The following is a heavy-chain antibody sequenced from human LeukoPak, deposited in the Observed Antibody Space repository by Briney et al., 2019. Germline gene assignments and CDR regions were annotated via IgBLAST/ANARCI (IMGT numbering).Heavy chain of an antibody. Sequence: PSETLSLTCAVYGGSFSGYYWSWIRQPPGKGLEWIGEINHSGSTNYNPSLKSRVTISVDTSKNQFSLKLSSVTAADTAVYYCARGASYGFVYYYYYMDVWGKGTTVTVSS. D-gene: IGHD5-18*01. CDR2: INHSGST. CDR3: ARGASYGFVYYYYYMDV. CDR1: GGSFSGYY. J-gene: IGHJ6*03. V-gene: IGHV4-34*01.